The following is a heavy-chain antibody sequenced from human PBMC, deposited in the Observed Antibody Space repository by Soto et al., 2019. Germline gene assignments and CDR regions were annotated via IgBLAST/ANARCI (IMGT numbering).Heavy chain of an antibody. Sequence: QVQLEQSGAEVKKPGSSVKISCKASGGTLSDHGVSWLRQAPGQGLEWVGGTIPVFNTAKYAPKFQGRVTIVADKSTNLAYMEWRSLRSDDTDFYYCARGVYGSGNYYTGPSAFDSWCQWTLVIVSS. V-gene: IGHV1-69*06. J-gene: IGHJ3*02. CDR2: TIPVFNTA. D-gene: IGHD3-10*01. CDR1: GGTLSDHG. CDR3: ARGVYGSGNYYTGPSAFDS.